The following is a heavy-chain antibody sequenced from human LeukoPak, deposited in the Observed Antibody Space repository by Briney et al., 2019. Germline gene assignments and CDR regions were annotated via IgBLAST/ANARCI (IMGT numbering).Heavy chain of an antibody. D-gene: IGHD2-15*01. CDR1: GLTFSNYG. V-gene: IGHV3-30*02. CDR2: IRYDGSNK. Sequence: PGGPLRLPCAASGLTFSNYGMHWVRKAPGKGLEGVAFIRYDGSNKYYPDSVKGRFSISRDNSKNTLDLQMNSLRAEDTAVYYCAGDLALAYFLHWGQGTLVTVSS. J-gene: IGHJ1*01. CDR3: AGDLALAYFLH.